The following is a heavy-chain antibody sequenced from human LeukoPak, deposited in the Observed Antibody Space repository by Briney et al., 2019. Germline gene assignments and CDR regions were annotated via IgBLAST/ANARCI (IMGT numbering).Heavy chain of an antibody. D-gene: IGHD5-24*01. CDR2: ISSSSSYI. J-gene: IGHJ4*02. V-gene: IGHV3-21*01. CDR1: GFTFSSYS. Sequence: GGSLRLSRAASGFTFSSYSMNWVRQAPGKGLEWVSSISSSSSYIYYADSVKGRFTISRDNAKNSLYLQMDSLRAEDTAVYYCARGGDGYADYWGQGTLVTVSS. CDR3: ARGGDGYADY.